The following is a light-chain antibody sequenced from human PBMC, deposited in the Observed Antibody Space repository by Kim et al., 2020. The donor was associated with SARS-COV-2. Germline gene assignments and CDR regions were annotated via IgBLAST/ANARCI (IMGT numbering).Light chain of an antibody. V-gene: IGLV1-44*01. CDR3: ATWDDSLTGGV. CDR2: GVN. J-gene: IGLJ3*02. CDR1: SSNLVSKP. Sequence: GQRVTSPCSGSSSNLVSKPVNWFQDLPGTAPRLLTDGVNQRPSGVPDRFSASKSGTSASLAISGLQSEDETYCYCATWDDSLTGGVFGGGTQLTVL.